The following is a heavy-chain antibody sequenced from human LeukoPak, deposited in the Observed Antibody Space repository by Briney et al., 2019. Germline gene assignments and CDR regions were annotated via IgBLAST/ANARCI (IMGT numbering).Heavy chain of an antibody. CDR2: IYTSGST. CDR1: GGSLSSGSYY. V-gene: IGHV4-61*02. CDR3: ARAGYCSSTSCPPGFDY. Sequence: SQTLSLTCTVSGGSLSSGSYYWSWIRQPAGKGLEWIGRIYTSGSTNYNPSLKSRVTISVDTSKNQFSLKLSSVTAAETAVYYCARAGYCSSTSCPPGFDYWVQGTLVSVSS. J-gene: IGHJ4*02. D-gene: IGHD2-2*01.